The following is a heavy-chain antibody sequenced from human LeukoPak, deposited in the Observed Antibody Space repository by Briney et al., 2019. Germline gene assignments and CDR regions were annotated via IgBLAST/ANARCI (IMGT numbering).Heavy chain of an antibody. CDR2: VSSSSGYI. Sequence: GGSLRLSCAASGFTFRSYSMNWVRQAPGKGLEWVSSVSSSSGYIYYGDSVKGRFTISRDNAKNSLYLQTNSLRAEDTAVYFCARDLRSMDSSGYYYIDYWGQGTLVTVSS. CDR3: ARDLRSMDSSGYYYIDY. D-gene: IGHD3-22*01. CDR1: GFTFRSYS. V-gene: IGHV3-21*01. J-gene: IGHJ4*02.